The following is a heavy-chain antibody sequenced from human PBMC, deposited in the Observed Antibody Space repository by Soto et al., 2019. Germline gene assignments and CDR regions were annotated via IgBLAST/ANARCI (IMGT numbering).Heavy chain of an antibody. J-gene: IGHJ6*02. Sequence: GGSLRLSCAASGFTFSSYGMHWVRQAPGKGLEWVAVIWYDGSNKYYADSVKGRFTISRDNSKNTLYLQMNSLRAEDTAVYYCAGREDTAMVGFYYGMDVWGQGTTVTVSS. CDR3: AGREDTAMVGFYYGMDV. CDR2: IWYDGSNK. CDR1: GFTFSSYG. V-gene: IGHV3-33*01. D-gene: IGHD5-18*01.